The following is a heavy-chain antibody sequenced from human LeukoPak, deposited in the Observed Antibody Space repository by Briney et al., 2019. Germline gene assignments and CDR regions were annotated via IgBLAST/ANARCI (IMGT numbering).Heavy chain of an antibody. CDR2: ISGSGSAI. V-gene: IGHV3-48*03. CDR3: AGTILGGFDP. Sequence: GGSLRHSCAASGFTFSSYEMNWVRQAPGKGLEWVSYISGSGSAIYYADSVKGRFTISRDNAKNSLYLQMNSLRAEDTAVYYCAGTILGGFDPWGQGTLVTVSS. CDR1: GFTFSSYE. J-gene: IGHJ5*02. D-gene: IGHD3-9*01.